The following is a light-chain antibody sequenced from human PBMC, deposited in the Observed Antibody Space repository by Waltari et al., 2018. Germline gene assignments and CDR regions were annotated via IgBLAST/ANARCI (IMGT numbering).Light chain of an antibody. Sequence: DIQMTQSPSVLSASVGGSVTITCRASQPISAWLAWFQQKPGEAPRLIIYKATNLQSGAPPRFSGWGSGTDFTLTITSLQPDDFATYYCQQYNSYPYTFGQGTKLEI. CDR2: KAT. CDR1: QPISAW. CDR3: QQYNSYPYT. V-gene: IGKV1-5*03. J-gene: IGKJ2*01.